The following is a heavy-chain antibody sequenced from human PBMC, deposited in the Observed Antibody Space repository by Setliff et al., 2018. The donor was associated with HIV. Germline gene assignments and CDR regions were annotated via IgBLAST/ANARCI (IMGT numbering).Heavy chain of an antibody. J-gene: IGHJ4*02. V-gene: IGHV3-7*03. Sequence: GGFLRLSPAASGFTLSSHRKSWVRRVPGKGLEWVANLKQDGIEKHYVDSVEGRFTISRDNTKKSLYLQMDILRADDTAVYFCTRYPTTSLYPPSGTPGDYWGQGSLVTVSS. D-gene: IGHD2-2*01. CDR1: GFTLSSHR. CDR2: LKQDGIEK. CDR3: TRYPTTSLYPPSGTPGDY.